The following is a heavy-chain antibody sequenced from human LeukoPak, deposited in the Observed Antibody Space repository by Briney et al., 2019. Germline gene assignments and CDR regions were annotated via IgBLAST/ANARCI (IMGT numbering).Heavy chain of an antibody. CDR3: ARAVVVVPAAMPGASGFDP. V-gene: IGHV4-31*03. Sequence: SETLSLTCTVSGGSISSGGYYWSWIRQHPGKGLEWIGYIYYSGSTYYNPSLKSRVTISVDKSKNQFSLKLNSVTAADTAVYYCARAVVVVPAAMPGASGFDPWGQGTLVTVSS. D-gene: IGHD2-2*01. CDR2: IYYSGST. CDR1: GGSISSGGYY. J-gene: IGHJ5*02.